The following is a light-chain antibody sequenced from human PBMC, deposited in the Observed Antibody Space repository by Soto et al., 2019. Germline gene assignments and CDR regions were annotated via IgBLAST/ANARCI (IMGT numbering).Light chain of an antibody. CDR3: SSYTTTDTYV. CDR2: DVS. Sequence: QSALTQPASVSGSPGQSITISCTGTTSDVGAYNYDSWFQQYPGKAPKLMIYDVSTRPSGVSYRFSGSKSGNTASLTISGLQAEDEADYYCSSYTTTDTYVFGTGTKVTVL. V-gene: IGLV2-14*01. CDR1: TSDVGAYNY. J-gene: IGLJ1*01.